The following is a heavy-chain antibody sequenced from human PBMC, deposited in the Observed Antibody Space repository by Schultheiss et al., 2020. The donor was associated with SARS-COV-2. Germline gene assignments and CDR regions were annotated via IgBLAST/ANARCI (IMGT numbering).Heavy chain of an antibody. D-gene: IGHD3-22*01. Sequence: GESLKISCAASGFIFNNHGMHWVRQAPGKGLEWVAVIWYDGSNKYYADSVKGRFTISRDNAKNSLYLQMNSLRAEDTAVYYCARGHSSGYYNYFDYWGQGTLVTVSS. CDR2: IWYDGSNK. J-gene: IGHJ4*02. CDR1: GFIFNNHG. V-gene: IGHV3-33*08. CDR3: ARGHSSGYYNYFDY.